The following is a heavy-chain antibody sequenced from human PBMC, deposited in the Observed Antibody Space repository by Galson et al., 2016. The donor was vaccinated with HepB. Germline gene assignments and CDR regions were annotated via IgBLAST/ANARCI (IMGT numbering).Heavy chain of an antibody. CDR1: GYTLTELF. CDR3: ATGLLWFGEFRRPDAFDI. D-gene: IGHD3-10*01. J-gene: IGHJ3*02. Sequence: SVKVSCKVSGYTLTELFMHWVRQAPGKGLEWMGGFDPEDGETIYAQKFQGRVTMTEDTSTDTAYMELSSLRSEDTAVYYCATGLLWFGEFRRPDAFDIWGQGTMVTVSS. CDR2: FDPEDGET. V-gene: IGHV1-24*01.